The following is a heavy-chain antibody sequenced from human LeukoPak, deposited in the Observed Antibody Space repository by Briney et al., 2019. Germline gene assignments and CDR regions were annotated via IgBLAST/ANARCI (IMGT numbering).Heavy chain of an antibody. CDR1: GFTFSSYG. CDR2: ISGSGGSTI. CDR3: AREVREDYYGSGSYYKNTYYYYYMDV. V-gene: IGHV3-23*01. J-gene: IGHJ6*03. D-gene: IGHD3-10*01. Sequence: PGGTLRLSCAASGFTFSSYGMSWVRQAPGKGLEWVSAISGSGGSTIYYADSVKGRFTISRDNAKNSLYLQMNSLRAEDTAVYYCAREVREDYYGSGSYYKNTYYYYYMDVWGKGTTVTISS.